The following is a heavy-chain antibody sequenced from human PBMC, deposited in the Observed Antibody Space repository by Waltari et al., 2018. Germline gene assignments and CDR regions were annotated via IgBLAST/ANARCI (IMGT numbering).Heavy chain of an antibody. Sequence: EVQLVESGGGLVQTGGSLRLSCAASGFTFSSYWMHWVRQAPGKWLVWFSRINSEGSSTSYADSVKGRFTISRDNAKNTLYLQMNSLRAEDTAVYYCASYMTTVPRRAFDIWGQGTMVTVSS. CDR1: GFTFSSYW. J-gene: IGHJ3*02. CDR2: INSEGSST. D-gene: IGHD4-17*01. V-gene: IGHV3-74*01. CDR3: ASYMTTVPRRAFDI.